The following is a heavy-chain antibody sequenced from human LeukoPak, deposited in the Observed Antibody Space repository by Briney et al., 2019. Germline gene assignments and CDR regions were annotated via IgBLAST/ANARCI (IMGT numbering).Heavy chain of an antibody. CDR1: GYTFTGYY. J-gene: IGHJ5*02. D-gene: IGHD3-16*01. CDR2: INPNSGGP. Sequence: ASVKVSCKASGYTFTGYYIHWVRQAPGQGLEWMGWINPNSGGPNYAQKFQGRVTMTRDTSLSTAYMEMSRLRSDDTAVYYCARDVSAGGTNWFDPWGQGTLVTVSS. V-gene: IGHV1-2*02. CDR3: ARDVSAGGTNWFDP.